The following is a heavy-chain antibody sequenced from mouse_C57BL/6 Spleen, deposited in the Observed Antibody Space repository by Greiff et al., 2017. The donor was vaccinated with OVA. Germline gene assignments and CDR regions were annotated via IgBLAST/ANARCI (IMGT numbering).Heavy chain of an antibody. D-gene: IGHD3-2*02. CDR1: GYAFTNYL. J-gene: IGHJ2*01. Sequence: QVQLKESGAELVRPGTSVKVSCKASGYAFTNYLIEWVKQRPGQGLEWIGVINPGSGGTNYNEKFKGKATLTADKSSSTAYMQLSSLTSEDSAVYFCARPDSSGAYFDYWGQGTTLTVSS. V-gene: IGHV1-54*01. CDR2: INPGSGGT. CDR3: ARPDSSGAYFDY.